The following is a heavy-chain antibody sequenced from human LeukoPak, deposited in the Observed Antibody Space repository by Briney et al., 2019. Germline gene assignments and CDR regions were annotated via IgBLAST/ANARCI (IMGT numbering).Heavy chain of an antibody. CDR2: IIPIFGTA. V-gene: IGHV1-69*13. CDR1: GGTFSSYA. Sequence: SVKVSCKASGGTFSSYAISWVRQAPGQGLEWMGGIIPIFGTANYAQKFQGRVTITADESTSTAYMELSSLRSEDTAVYYCARTRYCSSTSCLADYWGQGTLVTVPS. CDR3: ARTRYCSSTSCLADY. J-gene: IGHJ4*02. D-gene: IGHD2-2*01.